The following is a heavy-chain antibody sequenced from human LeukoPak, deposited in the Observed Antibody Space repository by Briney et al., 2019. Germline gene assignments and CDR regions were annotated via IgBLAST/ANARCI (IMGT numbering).Heavy chain of an antibody. CDR1: GGSVSSGSYY. CDR3: AREASYYYDSSGSWFDP. CDR2: IYYSGST. D-gene: IGHD3-22*01. J-gene: IGHJ5*02. Sequence: SETLSLTCTVSGGSVSSGSYYWSWIRQPPGKGLEWIGYIYYSGSTNCNPSLKSRVTISVDTSKNQFSLKLSSVTAADTAVYYCAREASYYYDSSGSWFDPWGQGTLVTVSS. V-gene: IGHV4-61*01.